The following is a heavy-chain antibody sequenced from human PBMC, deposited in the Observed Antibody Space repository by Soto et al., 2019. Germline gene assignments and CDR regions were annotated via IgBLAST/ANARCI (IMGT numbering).Heavy chain of an antibody. CDR3: AKVVEQQRVLLGFDI. V-gene: IGHV3-30*18. D-gene: IGHD6-13*01. CDR1: GFTFSTYA. CDR2: ISHDGSNK. J-gene: IGHJ3*02. Sequence: QVQLVESGGDVVQPGRSLRLSCAASGFTFSTYAMHWVRQAPGKGLEWVAAISHDGSNKYYVDSVKGRFTVSKDNSKNTLVLQMNSLRAEDTAMYYCAKVVEQQRVLLGFDIWGQGTMVTVSS.